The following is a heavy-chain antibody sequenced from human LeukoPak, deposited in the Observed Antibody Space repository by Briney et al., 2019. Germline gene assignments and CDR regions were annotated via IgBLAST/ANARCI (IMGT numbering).Heavy chain of an antibody. CDR2: ISWNSGSI. D-gene: IGHD2-15*01. J-gene: IGHJ4*02. CDR1: GFTFDDYA. V-gene: IGHV3-9*03. CDR3: AKGGVVVVAATHFDY. Sequence: GRSLRLSCAASGFTFDDYAMHWVRQAPGKGLEWVSGISWNSGSIGYADSVKGRFTISRDNAKNSLYLQMNSLRAEDMALYYCAKGGVVVVAATHFDYWGQGTLVTVSS.